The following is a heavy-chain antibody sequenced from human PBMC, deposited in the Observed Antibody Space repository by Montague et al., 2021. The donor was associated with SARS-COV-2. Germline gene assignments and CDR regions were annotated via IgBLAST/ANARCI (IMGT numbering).Heavy chain of an antibody. CDR3: ARDVGGYFDY. Sequence: SLRLSCAASGFTFSSYAMHWVRQAPGKGLEWVAVISYDGSNKYYADSVKGRFTISRDNSKNTLYLQMNSLRAEDTAVYYCARDVGGYFDYWGQRTLVTVSS. CDR2: ISYDGSNK. D-gene: IGHD4-23*01. J-gene: IGHJ4*02. V-gene: IGHV3-30*04. CDR1: GFTFSSYA.